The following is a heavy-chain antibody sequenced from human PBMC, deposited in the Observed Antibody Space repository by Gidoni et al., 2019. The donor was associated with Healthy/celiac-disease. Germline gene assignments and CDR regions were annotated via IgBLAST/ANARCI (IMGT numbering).Heavy chain of an antibody. V-gene: IGHV3-15*01. Sequence: EVQLVESGGGLVKPGGSLRLSCAASGVTFSNAWMSWVRQAPGKGLEWVGRIKSKTDGGTTDYAAPVKGRFTISRDDSKNTLYLQMNSLKTEDTAVYYCTTDRRITIFGAFDIWGQGTMVTVSS. J-gene: IGHJ3*02. CDR2: IKSKTDGGTT. D-gene: IGHD3-3*01. CDR1: GVTFSNAW. CDR3: TTDRRITIFGAFDI.